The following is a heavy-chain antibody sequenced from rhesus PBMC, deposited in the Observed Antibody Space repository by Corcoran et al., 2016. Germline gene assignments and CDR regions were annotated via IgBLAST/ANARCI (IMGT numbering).Heavy chain of an antibody. V-gene: IGHV4-160*01. CDR3: ARIDYPTLCYFDY. CDR2: IYGSGGST. Sequence: QVQLQELGPGLVKPSETLSLTCAVSGGSISSNYRSWIRQAPGKGLEWIGRIYGSGGSTDDNPSLKSRVTISTDTSKNQFSLKLSSVTAADTAVYYCARIDYPTLCYFDYWGQGVLVTVSS. J-gene: IGHJ4*01. D-gene: IGHD4-11*01. CDR1: GGSISSNY.